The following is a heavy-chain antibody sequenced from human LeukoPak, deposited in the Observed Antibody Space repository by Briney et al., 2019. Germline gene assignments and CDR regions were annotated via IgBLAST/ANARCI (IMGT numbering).Heavy chain of an antibody. CDR3: ATDLRDSSGWYLENDY. J-gene: IGHJ4*02. D-gene: IGHD6-19*01. V-gene: IGHV1-24*01. Sequence: ASVRVSCKVSGYTLTELSMHWVRQAPGKGLEWMGGFDPEDGETIYAQKFQGRVTMTEDTSTDTAYMELSSLRSEDTAVYYCATDLRDSSGWYLENDYWGQGTLVTVSS. CDR2: FDPEDGET. CDR1: GYTLTELS.